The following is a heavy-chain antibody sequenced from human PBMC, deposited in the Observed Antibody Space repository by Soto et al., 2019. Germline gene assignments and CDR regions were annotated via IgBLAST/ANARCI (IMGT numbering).Heavy chain of an antibody. CDR2: ISSNGGST. Sequence: EVQLVESGGGLVQPGGSLRLSCAASGFTFSSYAMHWVRQAPGKGLEYVSAISSNGGSTYYANSVKGRFTISRDNSKNTLYLQMGSLRVEDMAVYYCARDNSYDFGYYMDVWGKGTTVTVSS. J-gene: IGHJ6*03. D-gene: IGHD3-3*01. CDR3: ARDNSYDFGYYMDV. V-gene: IGHV3-64*01. CDR1: GFTFSSYA.